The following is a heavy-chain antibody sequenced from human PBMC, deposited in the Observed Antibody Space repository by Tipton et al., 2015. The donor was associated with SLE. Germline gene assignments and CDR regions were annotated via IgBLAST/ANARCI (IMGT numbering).Heavy chain of an antibody. CDR3: ASPSIGTRRGVDAFDI. D-gene: IGHD6-6*01. CDR1: GGTFTNYA. CDR2: IIPMFGTT. V-gene: IGHV1-69*18. J-gene: IGHJ3*02. Sequence: QLVQSGPEVKKPGSSVKVSCKASGGTFTNYAISWVRQAPGQGLEWMGRIIPMFGTTKYAQKFQGGVTITADESTSTAYMDLSSLRSEDTAVYYCASPSIGTRRGVDAFDIWGQGTMVTVSS.